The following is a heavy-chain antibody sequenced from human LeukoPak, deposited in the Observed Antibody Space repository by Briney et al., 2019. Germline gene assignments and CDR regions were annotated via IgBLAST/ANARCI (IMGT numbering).Heavy chain of an antibody. CDR3: ARDQARTTTWYLYMNF. J-gene: IGHJ4*02. CDR1: GYTFTGYY. Sequence: ASVKVSCKASGYTFTGYYIHWVRQAPGQGLERMGRIDPDSGVTNSAQKFQARVTMTRDTSITTAYMELSGLRSDDTAVYYCARDQARTTTWYLYMNFWGQGTLVTVSS. D-gene: IGHD3/OR15-3a*01. CDR2: IDPDSGVT. V-gene: IGHV1-2*06.